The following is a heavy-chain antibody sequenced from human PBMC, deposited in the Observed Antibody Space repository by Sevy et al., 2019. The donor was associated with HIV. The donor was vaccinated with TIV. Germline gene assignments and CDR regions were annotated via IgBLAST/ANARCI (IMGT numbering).Heavy chain of an antibody. J-gene: IGHJ5*02. CDR3: ARGFCSAGACYWFDP. Sequence: AETLSLTCIVSGFSISSYDLSWIRQPPGKGLEWIGYVYDIGSTNYNPSLKRRVSISVDTSKKQLSLKLSSVTAADTAVYYCARGFCSAGACYWFDPWGQGTLVTVSS. CDR2: VYDIGST. D-gene: IGHD2-15*01. CDR1: GFSISSYD. V-gene: IGHV4-59*01.